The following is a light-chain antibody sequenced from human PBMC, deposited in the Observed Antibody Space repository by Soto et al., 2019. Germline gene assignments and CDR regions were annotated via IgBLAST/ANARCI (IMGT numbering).Light chain of an antibody. Sequence: QSALTQPASVSGSPGQSITISCTGSSSDVGDYRYVSWYRQHQGKAPKLMIYDVSNRPSGVSNRFSGSKSGNTASLTISGLQAEDEADYYCSSYTGSTTVFGGGTQLTVL. V-gene: IGLV2-14*03. CDR3: SSYTGSTTV. J-gene: IGLJ2*01. CDR2: DVS. CDR1: SSDVGDYRY.